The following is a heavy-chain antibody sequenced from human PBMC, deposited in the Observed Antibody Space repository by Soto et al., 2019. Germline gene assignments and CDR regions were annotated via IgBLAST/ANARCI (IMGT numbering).Heavy chain of an antibody. J-gene: IGHJ4*02. CDR3: ARRKERSGPHYFDY. CDR2: INVYNGNT. CDR1: GYTFTSNS. D-gene: IGHD6-25*01. Sequence: ASVKVSCKASGYTFTSNSIGWVRQAPGQGLEWMGWINVYNGNTKYAQQLQGRVTLTTDTSTSTAHMDLRSLRSDDTAVYYCARRKERSGPHYFDYWGQGSQVTVSS. V-gene: IGHV1-18*04.